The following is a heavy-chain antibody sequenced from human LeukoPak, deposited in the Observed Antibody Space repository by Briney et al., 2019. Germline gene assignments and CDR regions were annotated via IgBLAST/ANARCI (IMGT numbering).Heavy chain of an antibody. CDR1: GFTFSSDW. J-gene: IGHJ4*02. CDR2: INQDGSEK. CDR3: ARRSSGYYYAFDY. D-gene: IGHD3-22*01. Sequence: GGSLRLSCAASGFTFSSDWMSWARQAPGKGLEWVASINQDGSEKYYVDSVKGRFTISRDNARNSLYLEMNSLRVEDTAVYYCARRSSGYYYAFDYWGQGTLVTVSS. V-gene: IGHV3-7*01.